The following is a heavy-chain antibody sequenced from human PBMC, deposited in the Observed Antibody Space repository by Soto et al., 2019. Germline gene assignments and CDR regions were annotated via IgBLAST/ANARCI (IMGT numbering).Heavy chain of an antibody. Sequence: GASVKVSCKASGYTFTGYYMHWVRQAPGQGLEWMGWINPNSGGTNYAQKFQGRVTMTRDTSISTAYMELSRLRSDDTAVYYCARISIWFGAANWFDPWGRGTLVTVSS. CDR3: ARISIWFGAANWFDP. D-gene: IGHD3-10*01. CDR2: INPNSGGT. V-gene: IGHV1-2*02. J-gene: IGHJ5*02. CDR1: GYTFTGYY.